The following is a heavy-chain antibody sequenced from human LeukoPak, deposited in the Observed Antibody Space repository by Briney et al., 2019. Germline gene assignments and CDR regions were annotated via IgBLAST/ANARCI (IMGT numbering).Heavy chain of an antibody. V-gene: IGHV3-33*06. CDR2: IWNDGSNK. Sequence: PGRSLRLSCAASGITFSSYGMHWVRQAPGKGLEWGAVIWNDGSNKYYADSVKGRFTISRDNSKNTRYLQMSSLRAEDTAVYYCVKDMYRIAAPAPGAWGQGTLVTVSS. D-gene: IGHD6-13*01. CDR3: VKDMYRIAAPAPGA. CDR1: GITFSSYG. J-gene: IGHJ5*02.